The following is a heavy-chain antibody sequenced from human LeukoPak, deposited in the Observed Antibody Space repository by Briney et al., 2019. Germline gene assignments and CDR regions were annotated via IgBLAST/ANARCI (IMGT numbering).Heavy chain of an antibody. J-gene: IGHJ4*02. Sequence: PGGSLRLSCAASGFTFSSYSMNWVRQAPGKGLEWVSYISSSGSTIYYADSVKGRFTISRDNAKNSLYLQMNSLRAEDTAVYYCTREGPDYGDYYYWGQETLVTVSS. V-gene: IGHV3-48*04. CDR2: ISSSGSTI. CDR1: GFTFSSYS. CDR3: TREGPDYGDYYY. D-gene: IGHD4-17*01.